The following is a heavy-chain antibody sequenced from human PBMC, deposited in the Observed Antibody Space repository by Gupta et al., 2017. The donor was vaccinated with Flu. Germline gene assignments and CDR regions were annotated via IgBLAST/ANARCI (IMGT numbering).Heavy chain of an antibody. CDR3: ARLGRDYGTTVTTEYFDY. V-gene: IGHV4-59*08. D-gene: IGHD4-17*01. CDR2: IYYSGST. J-gene: IGHJ4*02. CDR1: GGSISSYY. Sequence: QVQLQESGTGLVTPSETLSLTCTVSGGSISSYYWSWIRQPPGKGLEWIGYIYYSGSTNYNPSLKSRVTISVDTSKNQFSLKLSSVTAADTAVYYCARLGRDYGTTVTTEYFDYWGQGTLVTVSS.